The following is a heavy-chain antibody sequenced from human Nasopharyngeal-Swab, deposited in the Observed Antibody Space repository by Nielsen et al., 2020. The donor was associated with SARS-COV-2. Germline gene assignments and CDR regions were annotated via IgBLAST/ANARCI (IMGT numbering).Heavy chain of an antibody. D-gene: IGHD3-3*01. V-gene: IGHV3-7*03. Sequence: GGSLRLSCAASGSTFSSYWMSWVRQAPGKGLEWVANIKQDGSEKYYVDSVKGRFTISRDNAKNSLYLQMNSLRAEDTAVYYCARSSRGPYYDFWSGSNYPDYWGQGTLVTVSS. CDR1: GSTFSSYW. J-gene: IGHJ4*02. CDR3: ARSSRGPYYDFWSGSNYPDY. CDR2: IKQDGSEK.